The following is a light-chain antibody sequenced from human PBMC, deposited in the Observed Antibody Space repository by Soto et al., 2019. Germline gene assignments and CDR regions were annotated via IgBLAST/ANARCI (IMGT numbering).Light chain of an antibody. CDR1: YSLIHSDGDTY. J-gene: IGKJ1*01. CDR2: EVS. Sequence: DVVMTQSPLSLPVTLGQPAAISGRSSYSLIHSDGDTYLYWFHQRPGQSPRRLNYEVSNQDSGFPDRFSGSGSGTDFTLKISRVEDDDVWIYYCMQGTNLPWTFGQGTEVEIK. CDR3: MQGTNLPWT. V-gene: IGKV2-30*02.